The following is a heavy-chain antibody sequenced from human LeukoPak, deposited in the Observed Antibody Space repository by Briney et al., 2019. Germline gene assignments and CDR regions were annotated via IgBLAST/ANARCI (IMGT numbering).Heavy chain of an antibody. CDR1: GGSISSYC. CDR2: IYYSGST. J-gene: IGHJ6*02. D-gene: IGHD7-27*01. Sequence: PSETLSLTCTVSGGSISSYCWSWIRQPPGKGLEWIGYIYYSGSTNYNPSLKSRVTISVDTSKNQFSLKLSSVTAADTAVYYCARDSGGMDVWGQGTTVTVSS. CDR3: ARDSGGMDV. V-gene: IGHV4-59*01.